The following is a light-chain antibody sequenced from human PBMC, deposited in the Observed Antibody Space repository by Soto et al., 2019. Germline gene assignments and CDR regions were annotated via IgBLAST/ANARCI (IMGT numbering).Light chain of an antibody. CDR2: SVS. V-gene: IGKV3D-20*02. Sequence: VLTQSPDTLSLSPGDRVTLSCRANQRASRQYLSWYQQRPGQPPRLLIYSVSLRADGIPDRFSGSGSGSEFTLTINRLEPEDFAVYYCQQRINWPPMFTFGQGTKLEIK. CDR3: QQRINWPPMFT. J-gene: IGKJ2*01. CDR1: QRASRQY.